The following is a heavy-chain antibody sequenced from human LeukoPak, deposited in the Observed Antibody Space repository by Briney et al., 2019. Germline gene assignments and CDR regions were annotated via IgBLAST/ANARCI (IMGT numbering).Heavy chain of an antibody. V-gene: IGHV3-30-3*01. D-gene: IGHD6-6*01. CDR2: ISYDGSNK. CDR3: ARDFSQLGLIDC. J-gene: IGHJ4*02. Sequence: PGRSLRLSCAASGFTFSSYAMHWVRQAPGKGLEWVAVISYDGSNKYYADSVKGRFTISRDNSKNTLYLQMNSLRAEDTAVYYCARDFSQLGLIDCWGQGTLVTVSS. CDR1: GFTFSSYA.